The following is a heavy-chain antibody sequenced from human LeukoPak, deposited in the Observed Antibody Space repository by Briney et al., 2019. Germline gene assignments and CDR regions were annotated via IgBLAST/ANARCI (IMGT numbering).Heavy chain of an antibody. D-gene: IGHD2-15*01. V-gene: IGHV3-23*01. CDR2: ISCSGCIK. CDR1: GFPFSSYA. Sequence: GGSLRLSCAASGFPFSSYAMSWPRQAPGKGLEWVSAISCSGCIKCYEDSVKGRFTISRDNSKNPLYLQMNSLRADETAVYCCVKRRDIVVVVAARDYFDYWGQGTLVTVSS. J-gene: IGHJ4*02. CDR3: VKRRDIVVVVAARDYFDY.